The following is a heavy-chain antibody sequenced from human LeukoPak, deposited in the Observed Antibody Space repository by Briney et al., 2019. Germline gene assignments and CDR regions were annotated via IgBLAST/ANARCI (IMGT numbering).Heavy chain of an antibody. V-gene: IGHV3-23*01. CDR3: ANERDYYFDY. CDR2: VGGSSGGST. J-gene: IGHJ4*02. CDR1: GFTFSSDA. Sequence: PGGSLRLSCAASGFTFSSDAMNWVRLAPGKGLEWVSSVGGSSGGSTQYADAVKGRFTVSRDNSKSTLYLQMNSLRADDTAIYYCANERDYYFDYWGQGTLVTVSS.